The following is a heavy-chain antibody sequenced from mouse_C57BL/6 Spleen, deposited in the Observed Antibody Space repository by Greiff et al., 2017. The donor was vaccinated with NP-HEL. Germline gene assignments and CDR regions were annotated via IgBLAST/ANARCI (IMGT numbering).Heavy chain of an antibody. Sequence: QVQLKESGAELVRPGASEKLSCKASGYTFTDYYINWVKQRPGQGLEWIARIYPGSGNTYYNEKFKGKATLTAEKSSSTAYMQLSSLTSEDSAVYFCARGGDYDGFAYWGQGTLVTVSA. V-gene: IGHV1-76*01. J-gene: IGHJ3*01. CDR3: ARGGDYDGFAY. CDR2: IYPGSGNT. CDR1: GYTFTDYY. D-gene: IGHD2-4*01.